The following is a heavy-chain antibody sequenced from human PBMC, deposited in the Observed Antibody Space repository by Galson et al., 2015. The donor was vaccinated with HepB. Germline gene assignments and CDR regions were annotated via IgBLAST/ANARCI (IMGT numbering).Heavy chain of an antibody. V-gene: IGHV3-33*01. D-gene: IGHD4-11*01. J-gene: IGHJ1*01. CDR1: GFTLSSYG. CDR3: TPGPGNSGSYSTGWFEYFHL. Sequence: SLKLSCAASGFTLSSYGMHWVRQAPGKGLEWVAVIWSDGSKKYYADSVKGRFTITRENSKNTLYLQLNSLRIDDTAVYYCTPGPGNSGSYSTGWFEYFHLWGQGTLVTVSS. CDR2: IWSDGSKK.